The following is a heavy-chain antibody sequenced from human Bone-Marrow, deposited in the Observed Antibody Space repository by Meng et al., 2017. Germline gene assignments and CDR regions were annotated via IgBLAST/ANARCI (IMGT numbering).Heavy chain of an antibody. Sequence: GESLKISCAASGFTFSSYGMHWVRQAPGKGLEWVAVIWYDGSNKYYADSVKGRFTISRDNSKNTLYLQMNSLRAEEAAVDYCARESFGYYGSGSFDYWGQGTLVTVSS. CDR2: IWYDGSNK. D-gene: IGHD3-10*01. CDR1: GFTFSSYG. J-gene: IGHJ4*02. CDR3: ARESFGYYGSGSFDY. V-gene: IGHV3-33*01.